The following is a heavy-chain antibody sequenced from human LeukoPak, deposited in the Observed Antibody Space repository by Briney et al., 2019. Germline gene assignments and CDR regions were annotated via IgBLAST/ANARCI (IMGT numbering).Heavy chain of an antibody. CDR1: GYTFTGYY. J-gene: IGHJ6*02. Sequence: ASVRVSCKTSGYTFTGYYIHWVRQAPGQGLEWLGWINPNTGDINYAQKLQGRVTTTRDTSISTAYMELSSLRSDDTAVYYCARDVSSVATAAPGHWGVDVWGQGTTVTVSS. CDR3: ARDVSSVATAAPGHWGVDV. D-gene: IGHD6-13*01. CDR2: INPNTGDI. V-gene: IGHV1-2*02.